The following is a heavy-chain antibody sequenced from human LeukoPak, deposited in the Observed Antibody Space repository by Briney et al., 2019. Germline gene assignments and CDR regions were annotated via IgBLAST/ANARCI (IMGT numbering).Heavy chain of an antibody. D-gene: IGHD7-27*01. CDR3: ARKTGVEAFDI. V-gene: IGHV4-59*01. Sequence: PSETLSLTCTVSGGSISSYYWSWIRQPPGKGLEWIGYIYYSGSTNYNPSLKSRVTISVDTSKNQFSLKLSSVTAADTAVYYCARKTGVEAFDIWGQGTMVTVSS. CDR2: IYYSGST. J-gene: IGHJ3*02. CDR1: GGSISSYY.